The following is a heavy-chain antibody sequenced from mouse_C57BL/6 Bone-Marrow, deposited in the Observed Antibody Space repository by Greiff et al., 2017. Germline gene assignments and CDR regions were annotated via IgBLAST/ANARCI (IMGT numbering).Heavy chain of an antibody. CDR3: ALWYFYAMDY. V-gene: IGHV1-61*01. D-gene: IGHD1-1*02. CDR1: GYTFTSYW. Sequence: QVQLQQPGAELVRPGSSVKLSCKASGYTFTSYWMDWVKQRPGQGLEWIGNIYPSDSETHYNQKFKDKATLTVDKSSSTAYMQLRSLTSEDSAVYYCALWYFYAMDYWGQGTSVTVSS. J-gene: IGHJ4*01. CDR2: IYPSDSET.